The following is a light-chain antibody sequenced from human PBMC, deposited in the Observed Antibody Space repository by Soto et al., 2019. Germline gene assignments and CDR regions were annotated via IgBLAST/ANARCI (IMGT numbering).Light chain of an antibody. CDR1: SSNIGNNY. CDR3: GTRHSSLSSVGTV. CDR2: ENN. J-gene: IGLJ1*01. V-gene: IGLV1-51*02. Sequence: QSVLTQPPPVSAAPGQKVTISCSGSSSNIGNNYVSWYQQLPGTAPKLLIYENNKRPSGIPDRFSGSKSGTSATLGITGLQTGDEADYYCGTRHSSLSSVGTVCGTAPKVTV.